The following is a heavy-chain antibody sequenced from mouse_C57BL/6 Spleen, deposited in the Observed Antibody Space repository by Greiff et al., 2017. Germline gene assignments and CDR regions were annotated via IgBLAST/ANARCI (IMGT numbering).Heavy chain of an antibody. CDR1: GYTFTSYW. CDR2: IYPGSGST. D-gene: IGHD2-2*01. J-gene: IGHJ2*01. V-gene: IGHV1-55*01. CDR3: ARFTMVTATGFDY. Sequence: VQLQQPGAELVKPGASVKMSCKASGYTFTSYWITWVKQRPGQGLEWIGDIYPGSGSTNYNEKFKSKATLTVDTSSSTAYMQLSSLTSEDSAVYYCARFTMVTATGFDYWGQGTTLTVSS.